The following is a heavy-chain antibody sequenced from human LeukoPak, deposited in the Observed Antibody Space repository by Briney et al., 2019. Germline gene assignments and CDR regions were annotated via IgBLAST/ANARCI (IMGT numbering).Heavy chain of an antibody. CDR1: GITFSSYS. Sequence: GGSLRLSCGASGITFSSYSMNWVRQAPGKGLEWVSYISSSGSTKFYADSVKGRFTISRDNARNSLYLQMNSLRAEDTAVYFCARGGLSIMGYWGQGTLVTVSS. CDR3: ARGGLSIMGY. V-gene: IGHV3-48*01. J-gene: IGHJ4*02. D-gene: IGHD2/OR15-2a*01. CDR2: ISSSGSTK.